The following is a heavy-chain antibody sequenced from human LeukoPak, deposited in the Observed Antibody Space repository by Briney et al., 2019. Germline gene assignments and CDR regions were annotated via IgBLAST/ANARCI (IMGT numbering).Heavy chain of an antibody. J-gene: IGHJ4*02. CDR2: ISASDGTT. Sequence: ASVKVSCKASGYSFSIYGITWARQAPGQGLGYLGWISASDGTTNYAQKVQDRVTMTTDTSTSTAYLELRSLRSEDTAVYYCARCGAAVTTHFSHWGQGALVTVSS. V-gene: IGHV1-18*01. D-gene: IGHD4-17*01. CDR3: ARCGAAVTTHFSH. CDR1: GYSFSIYG.